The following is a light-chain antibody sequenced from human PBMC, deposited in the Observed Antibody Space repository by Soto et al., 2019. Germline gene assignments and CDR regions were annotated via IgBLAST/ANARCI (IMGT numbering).Light chain of an antibody. Sequence: EIVLTQSPGTLSLSPGERATLSCRASQSFSSSYLAWYQQKPGQAPRLLIYGASSRATGIPDRFSGSGSGTDFTLTISSLEPEDFAVYYCQHYGSALFTFGPVTKVDVK. CDR2: GAS. CDR1: QSFSSSY. CDR3: QHYGSALFT. V-gene: IGKV3-20*01. J-gene: IGKJ3*01.